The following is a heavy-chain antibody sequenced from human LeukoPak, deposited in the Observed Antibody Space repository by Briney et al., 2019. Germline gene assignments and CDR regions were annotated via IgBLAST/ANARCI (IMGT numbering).Heavy chain of an antibody. J-gene: IGHJ6*02. V-gene: IGHV3-21*06. D-gene: IGHD6-25*01. CDR2: ISSGSTYI. Sequence: PGGSLRLSCAASGFTVSSNYMSWVRQAPGKGLEWVSSISSGSTYIDNADSLKGRFTISRDNAKNSLYLEMNSLRAEDTAVYYCARSKGGAQREYGMDVWGQGTTVAVSS. CDR3: ARSKGGAQREYGMDV. CDR1: GFTVSSNY.